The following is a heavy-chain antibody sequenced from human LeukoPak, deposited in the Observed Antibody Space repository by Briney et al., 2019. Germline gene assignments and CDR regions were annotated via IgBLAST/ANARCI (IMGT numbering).Heavy chain of an antibody. D-gene: IGHD1-1*01. Sequence: PGVSLRLSCAASGFTFSSYGTHWVRQAPGKGLEWVAFIRYDGSNKYYADSVKGRFTISRDNSKNTLYLQMNSLRAEDTAVYYCANWVADWNDDEEYWGQGTLVTVSS. CDR3: ANWVADWNDDEEY. V-gene: IGHV3-30*02. CDR2: IRYDGSNK. CDR1: GFTFSSYG. J-gene: IGHJ4*02.